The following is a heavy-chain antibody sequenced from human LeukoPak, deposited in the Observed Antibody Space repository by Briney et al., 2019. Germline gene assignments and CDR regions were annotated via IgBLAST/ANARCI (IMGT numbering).Heavy chain of an antibody. V-gene: IGHV3-30*02. Sequence: GGSLRLSCAASGFTFSSYGMHWVRQAPGKGLEWVAFIRYDGGNRYYADSVKGRFSISRDNSKNILYLQMNSLRAEDTAVYYCAKDPRDCRTTNCYMAAAGFDYWGPGTLVTVSS. CDR3: AKDPRDCRTTNCYMAAAGFDY. CDR1: GFTFSSYG. J-gene: IGHJ4*02. CDR2: IRYDGGNR. D-gene: IGHD2-2*02.